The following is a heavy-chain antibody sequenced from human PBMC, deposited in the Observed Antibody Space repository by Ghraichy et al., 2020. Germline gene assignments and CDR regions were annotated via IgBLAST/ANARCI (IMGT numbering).Heavy chain of an antibody. J-gene: IGHJ3*02. CDR1: GGSISSGDYY. Sequence: SETLSLTCTVSGGSISSGDYYWSWIRQPPGKGLEWIGYIYYSGSTYYNPSLKSRVTISVDTSKNQFSLKLSSVTAADTAVYYCARGHDSSGYCDAFDIWGQGTMVTVSS. V-gene: IGHV4-30-4*01. CDR3: ARGHDSSGYCDAFDI. CDR2: IYYSGST. D-gene: IGHD3-22*01.